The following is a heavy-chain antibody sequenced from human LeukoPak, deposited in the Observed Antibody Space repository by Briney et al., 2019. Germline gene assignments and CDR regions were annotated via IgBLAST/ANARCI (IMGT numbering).Heavy chain of an antibody. CDR3: ARDRASGYDLRLFDY. CDR1: GYTFTGYY. D-gene: IGHD5-12*01. CDR2: INPNSGGT. Sequence: ASVKVSCKASGYTFTGYYMHWVRQAPGQGLEWRGWINPNSGGTNYAQKFQGRVTMTRDTSISTAYMELSRLRSDDTAVYYCARDRASGYDLRLFDYWGQGTLVTVSS. V-gene: IGHV1-2*02. J-gene: IGHJ4*02.